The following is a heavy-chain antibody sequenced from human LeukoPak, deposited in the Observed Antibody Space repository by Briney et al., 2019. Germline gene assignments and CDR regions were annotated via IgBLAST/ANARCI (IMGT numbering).Heavy chain of an antibody. CDR2: IVVGSGNT. D-gene: IGHD1-26*01. CDR1: GFTFTSSA. CDR3: AADAVGATSPEIFDY. Sequence: SVTVSCKASGFTFTSSAVQWVRQARGQRLEWIGWIVVGSGNTNYAQKFQERVTITRDMSTSTAYMELSSLRSEDTAVYYCAADAVGATSPEIFDYWGQGTLVTVSS. J-gene: IGHJ4*02. V-gene: IGHV1-58*01.